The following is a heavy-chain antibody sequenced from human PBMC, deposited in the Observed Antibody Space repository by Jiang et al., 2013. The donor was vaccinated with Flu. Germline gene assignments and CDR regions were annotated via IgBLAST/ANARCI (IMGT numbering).Heavy chain of an antibody. Sequence: PGASVKVSCKASGYTFTSYAMNWVRQAPGQGLEWMGWINTNTGNPTYAQGFTGRFVFSLDTSVGTAYLQICSLKAEDTAVYYCARGGYGSGIRNWFDPWGQGTLVTVSS. CDR2: INTNTGNP. CDR3: ARGGYGSGIRNWFDP. V-gene: IGHV7-4-1*01. CDR1: GYTFTSYA. D-gene: IGHD3-10*01. J-gene: IGHJ5*02.